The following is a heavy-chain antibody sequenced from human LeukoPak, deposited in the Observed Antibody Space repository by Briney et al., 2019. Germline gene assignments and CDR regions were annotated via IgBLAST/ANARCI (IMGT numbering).Heavy chain of an antibody. V-gene: IGHV1-69*06. CDR3: ARAPGGSSGWYNYYYYYMDV. D-gene: IGHD6-19*01. CDR2: IIPIFGTA. Sequence: ASVKVTCMASGGTFSSYAISWVRQAPGQGLEWMGRIIPIFGTANYAQKFQGRVTITADKSTSTAYMELSSLRSEDTAVYYCARAPGGSSGWYNYYYYYMDVWGKGTQVSVSS. J-gene: IGHJ6*03. CDR1: GGTFSSYA.